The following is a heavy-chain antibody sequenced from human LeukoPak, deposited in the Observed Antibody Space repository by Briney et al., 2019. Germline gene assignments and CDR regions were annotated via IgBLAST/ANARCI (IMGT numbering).Heavy chain of an antibody. Sequence: NTSQTLSLTCAVSGGSISSGGYSWSWIRQPPGKGLEWIGYIYHSGSTYYNPSLKSRVTISVDRSKNQFSLKLSSVTAADTAVYYCARAAVSPDFDYWGQGTLVIVSS. CDR1: GGSISSGGYS. J-gene: IGHJ4*02. V-gene: IGHV4-30-2*01. D-gene: IGHD4-17*01. CDR3: ARAAVSPDFDY. CDR2: IYHSGST.